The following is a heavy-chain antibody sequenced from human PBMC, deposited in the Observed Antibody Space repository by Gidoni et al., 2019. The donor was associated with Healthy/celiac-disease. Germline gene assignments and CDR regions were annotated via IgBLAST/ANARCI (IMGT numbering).Heavy chain of an antibody. Sequence: QVQLVQSGAEVKKPGASVKVSCKASGYTFTGYYMHWVRQATGQGLEWMGWINPNSGGTNYAQEFPGRVTMTRDTSISTAYMELSKLRSDDTAVYYCARTVRGITFGGVIVTYYFDYWGQGTLVTVSS. CDR1: GYTFTGYY. CDR2: INPNSGGT. V-gene: IGHV1-2*02. J-gene: IGHJ4*02. CDR3: ARTVRGITFGGVIVTYYFDY. D-gene: IGHD3-16*02.